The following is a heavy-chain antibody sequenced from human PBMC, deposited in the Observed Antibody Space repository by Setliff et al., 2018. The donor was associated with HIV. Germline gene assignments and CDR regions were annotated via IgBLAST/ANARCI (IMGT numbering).Heavy chain of an antibody. CDR3: ARGSFGMDV. CDR2: INSNSRTI. V-gene: IGHV3-48*01. CDR1: GLSFSSYS. J-gene: IGHJ6*02. Sequence: LSLSCVGSGLSFSSYSMNWVRQAPGKGLEWISYINSNSRTIYYADSVKGRFTISRDNSKDTLYLQMNSLRAEDTAVYYCARGSFGMDVWGQGTTVTVSS.